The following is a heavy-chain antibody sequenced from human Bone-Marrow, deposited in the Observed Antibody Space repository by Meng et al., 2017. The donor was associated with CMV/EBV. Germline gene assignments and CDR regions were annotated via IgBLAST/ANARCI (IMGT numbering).Heavy chain of an antibody. CDR2: ISWDGGST. D-gene: IGHD1-26*01. CDR1: GFTFDDYT. CDR3: AREPLVGAITGAFDI. Sequence: GESLKISCAASGFTFDDYTMHWVRQAPGKGLEWVSLISWDGGSTYYADSVKGRFTISRDNSKNSLYLQMNSLRAEDTALYHCAREPLVGAITGAFDIWGQGTMVTVSS. J-gene: IGHJ3*02. V-gene: IGHV3-43*01.